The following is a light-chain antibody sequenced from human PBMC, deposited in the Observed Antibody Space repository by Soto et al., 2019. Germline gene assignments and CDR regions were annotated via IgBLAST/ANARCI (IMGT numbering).Light chain of an antibody. CDR3: SSYTSSSPYG. CDR2: DVT. CDR1: SSDVGGYNY. J-gene: IGLJ1*01. V-gene: IGLV2-14*03. Sequence: LAQPASVSGSPGQSITISCTGTSSDVGGYNYVSWYQQHPGKAPKLMIYDVTNRPSGVSNRFSGSKSGNTASLAISGLQAEDEADYYCSSYTSSSPYGLGTGTKVTVL.